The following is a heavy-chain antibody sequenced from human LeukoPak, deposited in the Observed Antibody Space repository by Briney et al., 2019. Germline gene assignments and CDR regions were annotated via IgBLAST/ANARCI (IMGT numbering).Heavy chain of an antibody. CDR2: FDPEDGET. D-gene: IGHD5-12*01. Sequence: ASVKVSCKVSVYTLTELSMHWVRQAPGKGLEWMGGFDPEDGETIYAQKFQGRVTMTEDTSTDTAYMELSSLRSEDTAVYYCATAPDSGYDSGFAFDIWGQGTMVTVSS. J-gene: IGHJ3*02. V-gene: IGHV1-24*01. CDR1: VYTLTELS. CDR3: ATAPDSGYDSGFAFDI.